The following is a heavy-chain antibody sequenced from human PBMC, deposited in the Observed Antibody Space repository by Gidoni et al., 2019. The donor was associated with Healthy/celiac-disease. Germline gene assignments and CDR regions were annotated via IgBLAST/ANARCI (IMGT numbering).Heavy chain of an antibody. CDR1: GFTFSDYY. V-gene: IGHV3-11*06. J-gene: IGHJ4*02. Sequence: QVQLVESGGGLVNPGGSLRLSCAASGFTFSDYYMSWIRQPPGNGLEWVSYISSSSSYTNYADSVKCRFTISRDNAKNSLYLQMNSLRAEDTAVYYCARGLIAAAGVFDYWGQGTLVTVSS. CDR2: ISSSSSYT. D-gene: IGHD6-13*01. CDR3: ARGLIAAAGVFDY.